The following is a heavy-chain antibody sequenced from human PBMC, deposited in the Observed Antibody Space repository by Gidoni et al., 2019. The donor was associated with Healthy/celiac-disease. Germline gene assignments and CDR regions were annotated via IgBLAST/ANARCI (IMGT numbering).Heavy chain of an antibody. CDR3: ARRPRITIFSGDWYFDL. CDR2: IYYSGST. CDR1: GGSLSSSRYY. V-gene: IGHV4-39*01. J-gene: IGHJ2*01. D-gene: IGHD3-9*01. Sequence: QLQLPESGPGLVKPSETLSLTCTVSGGSLSSSRYYWGWIRQPPWKGLEWIGSIYYSGSTYYNPSLKSRVTISVDTSKNQFSLKLSSVTAADTAVYYCARRPRITIFSGDWYFDLWGRGTLVTVSS.